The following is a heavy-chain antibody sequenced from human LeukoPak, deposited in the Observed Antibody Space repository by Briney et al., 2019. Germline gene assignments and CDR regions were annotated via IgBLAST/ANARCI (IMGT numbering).Heavy chain of an antibody. D-gene: IGHD3-22*01. V-gene: IGHV4-31*03. CDR2: IYYSGST. CDR3: ARWPSSGYYPYDAFDI. Sequence: SETLSLTCTVTGGSISSGGYYWSWIRQHPGKGLEWIGYIYYSGSTYYNPSLKSRVTISVDTSKNQFSLKLSSVTAADTAVYYCARWPSSGYYPYDAFDIWGQGTMVTVSS. CDR1: GGSISSGGYY. J-gene: IGHJ3*02.